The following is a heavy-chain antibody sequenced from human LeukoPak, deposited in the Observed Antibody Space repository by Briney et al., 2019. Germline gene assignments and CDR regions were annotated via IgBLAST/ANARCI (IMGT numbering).Heavy chain of an antibody. D-gene: IGHD3-10*01. Sequence: PSETLSLTCTVSGGSVSSSSYYWGWIRQPPGKGLEWIGSIYYSGSTYYNPPLKSRVTISVDTSNNQFSLKLTSVTAADTAVYYCARRRAYYGSGSRYYYMDVWGKGTTVTISS. CDR1: GGSVSSSSYY. V-gene: IGHV4-39*07. CDR3: ARRRAYYGSGSRYYYMDV. J-gene: IGHJ6*03. CDR2: IYYSGST.